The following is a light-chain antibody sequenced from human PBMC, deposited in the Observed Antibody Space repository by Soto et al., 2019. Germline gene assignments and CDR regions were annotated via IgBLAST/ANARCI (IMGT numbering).Light chain of an antibody. CDR3: QQYNTYSRT. V-gene: IGKV1-5*03. CDR2: KAS. J-gene: IGKJ1*01. Sequence: DIQMTQSPSTLSGSVGDRVTITCRASQTISSWLAWYQQKPGKAPKLLIYKASSLESGVPSRFSGSGSGAEFTLTISSLQTDDFATYYCQQYNTYSRTVGQGTKVDIK. CDR1: QTISSW.